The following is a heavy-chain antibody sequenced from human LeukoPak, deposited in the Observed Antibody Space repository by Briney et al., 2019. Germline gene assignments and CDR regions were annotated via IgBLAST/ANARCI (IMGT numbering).Heavy chain of an antibody. V-gene: IGHV3-30-3*01. CDR2: MSIFGSNK. J-gene: IGHJ4*02. Sequence: GGSLRLSCAASGFTFSSHAMHWVRQAPGKGLEWVTFMSIFGSNKYYADSVKGRLTISRDNSKNTLYLQMNSLRAEDTAVYYCARDLSGSYTFDDWGQGTLVTVSS. D-gene: IGHD1-26*01. CDR1: GFTFSSHA. CDR3: ARDLSGSYTFDD.